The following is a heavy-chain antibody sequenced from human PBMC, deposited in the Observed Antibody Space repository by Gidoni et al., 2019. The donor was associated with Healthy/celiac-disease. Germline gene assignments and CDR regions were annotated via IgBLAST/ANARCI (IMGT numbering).Heavy chain of an antibody. D-gene: IGHD3-10*01. V-gene: IGHV1-18*01. CDR2: ISAYNGNT. CDR3: ARDRVRGVIAY. Sequence: QVQLVRSGAEVKKHGASVKVPCMASGYTFTSYGISWVRQAPGQGLEGMGWISAYNGNTNCAQKLQDRVTMTTDTSTSTAYMELRSLRSDDTAVYYCARDRVRGVIAYWGQGTLVTVSS. CDR1: GYTFTSYG. J-gene: IGHJ4*02.